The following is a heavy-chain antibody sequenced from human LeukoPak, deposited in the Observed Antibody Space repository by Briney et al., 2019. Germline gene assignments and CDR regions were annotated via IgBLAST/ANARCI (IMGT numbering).Heavy chain of an antibody. V-gene: IGHV1-69*02. CDR3: ARCLGFGMVRGVIVDNWFDP. CDR2: IIPILGIA. D-gene: IGHD3-10*01. Sequence: SVKVSCKASGGTFSSYTISWVRQAPGQGLEWMGRIIPILGIANYAQKSQGRVTITADKSTSTAYMELSSLRSEDTAVYYCARCLGFGMVRGVIVDNWFDPWGQGTLVTVSS. J-gene: IGHJ5*02. CDR1: GGTFSSYT.